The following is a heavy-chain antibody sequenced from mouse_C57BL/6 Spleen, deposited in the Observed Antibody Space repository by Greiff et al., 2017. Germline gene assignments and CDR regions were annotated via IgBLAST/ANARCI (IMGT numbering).Heavy chain of an antibody. CDR1: GYAFSSYW. D-gene: IGHD1-1*02. Sequence: VQLQESGAELVKPGASVKISCKASGYAFSSYWMNWVKQRPGKGLEWIGQIYPGDGDTNYNGKFKGKATLTADKSSSTAYMQLSSLTSEDSAVYFCANQVCYYGGFDYWGQGTTLTVSS. CDR2: IYPGDGDT. V-gene: IGHV1-80*01. J-gene: IGHJ2*01. CDR3: ANQVCYYGGFDY.